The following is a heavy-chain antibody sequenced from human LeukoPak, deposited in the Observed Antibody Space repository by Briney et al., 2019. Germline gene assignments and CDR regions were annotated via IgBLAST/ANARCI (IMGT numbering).Heavy chain of an antibody. CDR2: ISGSGDGT. D-gene: IGHD2-21*01. J-gene: IGHJ6*03. Sequence: GGSLRLSCEASGFTFSTYNMNWVRQAPGKGLEWVSGISGSGDGTHYADSVKGRLTISRDNSKNTLFLQMNSLRAEDTAVYYCAAISSYYYMDVWGKGTTVTISS. CDR3: AAISSYYYMDV. CDR1: GFTFSTYN. V-gene: IGHV3-23*01.